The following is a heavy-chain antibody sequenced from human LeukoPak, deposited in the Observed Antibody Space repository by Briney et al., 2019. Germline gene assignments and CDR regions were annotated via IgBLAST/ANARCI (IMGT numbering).Heavy chain of an antibody. Sequence: NTSETLSLTCAVYGGSFSGYYWSWIRQPPGKGLEWIGEINHSGSTNYNPSLKSRVTISVDTSKNQFSLKLSSVTAADTAVYYCASRGGMDVWGQGTTVTVSS. CDR1: GGSFSGYY. V-gene: IGHV4-34*01. CDR3: ASRGGMDV. CDR2: INHSGST. J-gene: IGHJ6*02.